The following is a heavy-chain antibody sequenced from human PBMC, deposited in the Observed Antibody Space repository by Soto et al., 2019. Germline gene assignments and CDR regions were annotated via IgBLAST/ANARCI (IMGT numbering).Heavy chain of an antibody. Sequence: QVQLVESGGGVVQPGRSLRLSCAASGFTFSSYGMHWVRQAPGKGLEWVAVISYDGSNKYYADSVKGRFTISRDNSKNTLYLQMNSLRAEDTAVYYCAKDLRWGRYYDSSGYYYWSGLDYWGQGTLVTVSS. D-gene: IGHD3-22*01. CDR1: GFTFSSYG. CDR2: ISYDGSNK. CDR3: AKDLRWGRYYDSSGYYYWSGLDY. V-gene: IGHV3-30*18. J-gene: IGHJ4*02.